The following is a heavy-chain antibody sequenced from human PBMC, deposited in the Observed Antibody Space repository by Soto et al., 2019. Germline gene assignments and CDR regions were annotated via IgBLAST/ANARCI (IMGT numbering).Heavy chain of an antibody. D-gene: IGHD6-19*01. CDR3: ARAEMYSSGDDAFDI. Sequence: EASVKVSCKASGYTFTSYGISWVRQAPGKGLEWMGWISAYNGNTNYAQKLQGRVTMTTDTSTSTAYMELRSLRSDDTAVYYCARAEMYSSGDDAFDIWGQGTMVTVSS. V-gene: IGHV1-18*01. J-gene: IGHJ3*02. CDR2: ISAYNGNT. CDR1: GYTFTSYG.